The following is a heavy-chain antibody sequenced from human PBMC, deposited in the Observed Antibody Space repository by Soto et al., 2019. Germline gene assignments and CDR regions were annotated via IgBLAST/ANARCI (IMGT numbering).Heavy chain of an antibody. CDR1: GFTFSTYA. CDR2: SSDSDGST. J-gene: IGHJ4*02. D-gene: IGHD2-15*01. V-gene: IGHV3-23*01. Sequence: EVQLLESGGGLVQPGGSLTLSCAASGFTFSTYAMTWVRQAPGKGLEWVSTSSDSDGSTYYADSVKGRFTISRDDSKNTVYLQMTSLRAEDTAVYYCAKEVEGGWYYFDYWGQGTLVTVSS. CDR3: AKEVEGGWYYFDY.